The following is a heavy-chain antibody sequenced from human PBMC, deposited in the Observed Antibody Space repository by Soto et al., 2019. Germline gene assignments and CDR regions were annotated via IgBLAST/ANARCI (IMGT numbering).Heavy chain of an antibody. CDR1: GGIFSYYP. V-gene: IGHV1-69*06. Sequence: SVKVSCKASGGIFSYYPISWVRQAPGQGLEWMGGIIPIFGTTNYAQKFQDRVTITADKSTATVYMELRSLTSEYTARYYCATESKHLAQDCFDHWGQGTLVTVSS. D-gene: IGHD2-21*01. J-gene: IGHJ5*02. CDR2: IIPIFGTT. CDR3: ATESKHLAQDCFDH.